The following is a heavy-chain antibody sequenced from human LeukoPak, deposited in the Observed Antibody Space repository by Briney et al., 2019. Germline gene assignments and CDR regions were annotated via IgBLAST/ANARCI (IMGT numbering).Heavy chain of an antibody. J-gene: IGHJ4*02. CDR1: GFTVSSNY. CDR3: ARDSSVGDSSGYYGFFDY. CDR2: IYSGGST. Sequence: GGSLRLSCAASGFTVSSNYMSWVRQAPGKGLEWVSIIYSGGSTYYADSVKGRFTISRDNSKNTLYLQMNSLRAEDTAVYYCARDSSVGDSSGYYGFFDYWGQGTLVTVCS. V-gene: IGHV3-53*01. D-gene: IGHD3-22*01.